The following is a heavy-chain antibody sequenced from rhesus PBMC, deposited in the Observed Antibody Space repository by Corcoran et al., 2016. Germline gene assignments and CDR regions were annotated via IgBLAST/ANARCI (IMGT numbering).Heavy chain of an antibody. CDR2: IYGSGSST. V-gene: IGHV4-169*02. J-gene: IGHJ4*01. Sequence: QLHLQDSGPGLVKPSENLSVTCTASRGLTTSSYCSWIRTAPGKGLERIGYIYGSGSSTNYNPSLKSRVTLSVDTSKNQCSLKLSSVTAADTAVYYCVSSYCTGSGCYGYYFDYWGQGVLVTVSS. CDR1: RGLTTSSY. D-gene: IGHD2-21*01. CDR3: VSSYCTGSGCYGYYFDY.